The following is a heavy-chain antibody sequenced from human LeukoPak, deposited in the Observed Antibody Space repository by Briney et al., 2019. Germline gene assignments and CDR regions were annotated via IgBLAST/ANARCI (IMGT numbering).Heavy chain of an antibody. CDR2: INHSGST. CDR1: GGSFSGYY. J-gene: IGHJ4*02. D-gene: IGHD1-7*01. CDR3: ARGRSDWNYVVDY. V-gene: IGHV4-34*01. Sequence: SETLSLTCAVYGGSFSGYYWSWIRQPPGKGLEWIGEINHSGSTNYNPSLKSRVTISVDTSENQFSLKLSSVTAADTAVYYCARGRSDWNYVVDYWGQGTLVTVSS.